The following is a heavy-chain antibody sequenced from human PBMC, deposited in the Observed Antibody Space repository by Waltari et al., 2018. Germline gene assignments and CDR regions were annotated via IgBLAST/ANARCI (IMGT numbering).Heavy chain of an antibody. J-gene: IGHJ3*02. V-gene: IGHV4-30-4*08. CDR2: LYXXXST. CDR3: ARSYXXGSYXLDALDI. D-gene: IGHD3-10*01. Sequence: QVQXXXAGXXLVKXSXTXSLTXXGXGXXIGSGXXFWXCIRQPPGKVXXWXGYLYXXXSTYYNQSLKSRVTISGDTSKNEXXXKLSSVTXADTAVYYCARSYXXGSYXLDALDIWGQGTVVTVSS. CDR1: GXXIGSGXXF.